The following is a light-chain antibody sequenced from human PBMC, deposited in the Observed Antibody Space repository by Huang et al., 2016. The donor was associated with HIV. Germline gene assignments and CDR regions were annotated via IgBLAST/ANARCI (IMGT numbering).Light chain of an antibody. Sequence: EIVLTQSPATLSLSPGERATLSCRASQSVSSYLAWYQQKPGQAPRLLIYDASNRATVIPAMFSGSGSGTDFTLTISSLEPEDFAVYYCQQRSNWPPFTFGPGTRVDI. J-gene: IGKJ3*01. CDR3: QQRSNWPPFT. CDR2: DAS. V-gene: IGKV3-11*01. CDR1: QSVSSY.